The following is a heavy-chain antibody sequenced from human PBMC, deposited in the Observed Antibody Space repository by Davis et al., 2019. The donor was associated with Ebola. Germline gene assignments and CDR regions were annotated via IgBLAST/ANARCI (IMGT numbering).Heavy chain of an antibody. D-gene: IGHD2-2*02. CDR2: IYHSGST. CDR3: ARVGPYCSSTSCYTDRLYNWFDP. Sequence: PSETLSLTCAVSGGSISSSNWWSWVRQPPGKGLEWIGEIYHSGSTNYNPSLKSRVTISVDKSKNQFSLKLSSVTAADTAVYYCARVGPYCSSTSCYTDRLYNWFDPWGQGTLVTVSS. J-gene: IGHJ5*02. V-gene: IGHV4-4*02. CDR1: GGSISSSNW.